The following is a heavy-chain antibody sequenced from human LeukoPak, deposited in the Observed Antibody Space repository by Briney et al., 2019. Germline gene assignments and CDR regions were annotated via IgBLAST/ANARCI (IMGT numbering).Heavy chain of an antibody. J-gene: IGHJ4*02. CDR1: GDSISDSS. Sequence: PSETLSLTCIVSGDSISDSSWNWIRQAAGKGLEWIGPVFSTGSTNNNPSLRGRVTMSVDMSKNQFSLNLNSVTAADTAAYYCARGQVVPAAIPFDYWGQGTLVTVSS. V-gene: IGHV4-4*07. CDR2: VFSTGST. CDR3: ARGQVVPAAIPFDY. D-gene: IGHD2-2*01.